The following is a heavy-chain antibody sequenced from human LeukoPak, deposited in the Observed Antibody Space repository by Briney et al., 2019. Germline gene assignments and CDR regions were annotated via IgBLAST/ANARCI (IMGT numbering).Heavy chain of an antibody. CDR1: GFTFSTYA. Sequence: GGSLRLSCAASGFTFSTYAMNWVRQAPGKLLGWVAVISYDGRQNYYADSVKGRFTISRDNSKNTLYLQMNSLRDEDSAAYYCARVYLERLTAGYFDHWGQGTWVTVSP. J-gene: IGHJ4*02. V-gene: IGHV3-30*04. D-gene: IGHD2-8*01. CDR3: ARVYLERLTAGYFDH. CDR2: ISYDGRQN.